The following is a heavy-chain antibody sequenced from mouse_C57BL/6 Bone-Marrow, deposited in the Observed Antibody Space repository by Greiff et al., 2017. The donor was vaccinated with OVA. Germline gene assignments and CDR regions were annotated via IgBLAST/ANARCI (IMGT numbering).Heavy chain of an antibody. D-gene: IGHD1-1*01. Sequence: QVQLQQSGAELVRPGASVKLSCKASGYTFTAYYINWVKQRPGQGLEWIARIYPGSGNTYYNEKFKGKATLTAEKSSSTAYMQLSSLTSEDSAVYFCARDTTVPYFDYWGQGTTLTVSS. CDR3: ARDTTVPYFDY. V-gene: IGHV1-76*01. J-gene: IGHJ2*01. CDR1: GYTFTAYY. CDR2: IYPGSGNT.